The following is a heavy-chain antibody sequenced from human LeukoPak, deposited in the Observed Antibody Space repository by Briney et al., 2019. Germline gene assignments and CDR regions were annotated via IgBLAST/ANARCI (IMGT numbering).Heavy chain of an antibody. J-gene: IGHJ4*02. Sequence: SGPTLLQPTPTLSLTLPYAGVAPSTSGVRVGWIRQPPGKALEWLALVYWDDDKRYSPSLKSRLTITNDTSKNQLILTMTNMDPTDTATYVCAHSYVIYYFASSGQGNLVTVSS. D-gene: IGHD3-10*02. V-gene: IGHV2-5*02. CDR1: GVAPSTSGVR. CDR2: VYWDDDK. CDR3: AHSYVIYYFAS.